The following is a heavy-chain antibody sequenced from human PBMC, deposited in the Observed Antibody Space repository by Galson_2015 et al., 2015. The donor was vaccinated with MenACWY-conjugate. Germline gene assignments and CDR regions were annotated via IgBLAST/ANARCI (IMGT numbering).Heavy chain of an antibody. J-gene: IGHJ5*02. CDR3: ARDPLEVVVVTAIDNL. CDR2: ISRSSSSI. D-gene: IGHD2-21*02. CDR1: GFTFSSYT. Sequence: SLRLSCAASGFTFSSYTMNWVRQAPGKGLEWVSSISRSSSSIYYADSVKGRLSISRDNATTSLYLQMSSQSAEDTAVYYCARDPLEVVVVTAIDNLWGQGTLVAVSS. V-gene: IGHV3-21*01.